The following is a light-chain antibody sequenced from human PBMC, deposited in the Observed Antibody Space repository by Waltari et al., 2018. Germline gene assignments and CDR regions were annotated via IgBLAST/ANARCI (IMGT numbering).Light chain of an antibody. Sequence: QTVVTQEPSLSVSPGGTVTLTCALSSGSLSSTSYATWYQQTPGQAPRPRVDKGSSRSDGGPDRFSGSILGNKAALTITGAQADDESDYYCSLYMGSGIWVFGGGTKLTVL. CDR3: SLYMGSGIWV. CDR1: SGSLSSTSY. CDR2: KGS. V-gene: IGLV8-61*01. J-gene: IGLJ3*02.